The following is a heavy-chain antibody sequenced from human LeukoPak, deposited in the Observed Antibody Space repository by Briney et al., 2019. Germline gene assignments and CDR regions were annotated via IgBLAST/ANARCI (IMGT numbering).Heavy chain of an antibody. J-gene: IGHJ6*04. V-gene: IGHV4-61*02. CDR1: GGSISSGSYY. D-gene: IGHD3-3*01. Sequence: SETLSLTCTVSGGSISSGSYYWSWIRQPAGKGLEWIGRIYTSGSTNYNPSLKSRVTISVDTSKNQFSLKLSSVTAADTAVYYCARQPTWSGFMDVWGKGTTVTVSP. CDR3: ARQPTWSGFMDV. CDR2: IYTSGST.